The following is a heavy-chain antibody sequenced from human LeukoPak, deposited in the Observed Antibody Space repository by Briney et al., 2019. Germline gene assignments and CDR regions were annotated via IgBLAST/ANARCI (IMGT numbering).Heavy chain of an antibody. CDR2: IYYSGST. J-gene: IGHJ4*02. D-gene: IGHD1-1*01. CDR1: GGSFSGYY. CDR3: ARHRRGTYYFDY. Sequence: PSETLSLTCAVYGGSFSGYYWSWIRQPPGKGLEWIGSIYYSGSTYYNPSLKSRVTISVDTSKNQFSLKLSSVTAADTAVYYCARHRRGTYYFDYWGQGTLVTVSS. V-gene: IGHV4-34*01.